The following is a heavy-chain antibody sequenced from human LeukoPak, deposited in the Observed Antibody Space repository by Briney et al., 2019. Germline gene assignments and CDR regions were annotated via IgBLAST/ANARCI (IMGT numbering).Heavy chain of an antibody. CDR2: IIPIFGTA. J-gene: IGHJ4*02. Sequence: SVKVSCKASGGTFSSYAISWVRQAPGQGLEWMGGIIPIFGTANYAQKFQGRVTITTDESTSTAYMELSSLRPEDTAVYYCASGSYVWGSYRYTGPFDYWGQGTLVTVSS. CDR3: ASGSYVWGSYRYTGPFDY. D-gene: IGHD3-16*02. CDR1: GGTFSSYA. V-gene: IGHV1-69*05.